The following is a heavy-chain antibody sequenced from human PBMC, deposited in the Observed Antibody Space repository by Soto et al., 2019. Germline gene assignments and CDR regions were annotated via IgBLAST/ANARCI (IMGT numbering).Heavy chain of an antibody. Sequence: GSLRLSCVASVFTVSSNYMSWVRQAPGKGLEWVSVIYSGGSTYYADSVKVRFTISRDNSKNTLYLQMNSLRAEDTAVYYCAREKGYSYGLEGMDVWGQGTTVTVS. CDR2: IYSGGST. CDR1: VFTVSSNY. D-gene: IGHD5-18*01. V-gene: IGHV3-53*01. J-gene: IGHJ6*02. CDR3: AREKGYSYGLEGMDV.